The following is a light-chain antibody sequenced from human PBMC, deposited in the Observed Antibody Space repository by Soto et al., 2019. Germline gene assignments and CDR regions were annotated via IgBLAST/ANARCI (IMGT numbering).Light chain of an antibody. J-gene: IGKJ1*01. CDR2: GAS. Sequence: EIVITQSPATLSVSPGERATLSCRASQSVSSNLAWYQQKPGQAPRILIYGASSRETGIPDRFSGSGSGTDFSLTISRLEPEDFAVYYCQHYGSSTWAFGQGTKVDIK. V-gene: IGKV3-20*01. CDR3: QHYGSSTWA. CDR1: QSVSSN.